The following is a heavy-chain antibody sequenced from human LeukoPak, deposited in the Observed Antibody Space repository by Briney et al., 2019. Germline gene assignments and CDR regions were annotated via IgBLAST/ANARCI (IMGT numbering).Heavy chain of an antibody. CDR2: ISSSSSTI. Sequence: GGSLRLSCAASGFTFSDYYMSWIRQAPGKGLEWVSYISSSSSTIYYADSVKGRFTISRDNAKNSLYLQMNSLRAEDTAVYYCARDSRLYYDFWSGYGMDVWGQGTTVTVSS. V-gene: IGHV3-11*04. D-gene: IGHD3-3*01. CDR3: ARDSRLYYDFWSGYGMDV. J-gene: IGHJ6*02. CDR1: GFTFSDYY.